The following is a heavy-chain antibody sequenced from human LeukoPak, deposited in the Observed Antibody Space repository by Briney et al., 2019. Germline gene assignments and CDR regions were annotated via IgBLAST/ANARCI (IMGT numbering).Heavy chain of an antibody. Sequence: SETLSLTCTVSGGSISSGDYYWSWIRQPPGKGLEWIGYIYYSGSTYYNPSLKSRVTISVDTSKNQFSLKLSSVTAADTAVYYCARVMYCSSTSRYDFDPWGQGTLVTVSS. CDR1: GGSISSGDYY. CDR3: ARVMYCSSTSRYDFDP. V-gene: IGHV4-30-4*01. J-gene: IGHJ5*02. D-gene: IGHD2-2*01. CDR2: IYYSGST.